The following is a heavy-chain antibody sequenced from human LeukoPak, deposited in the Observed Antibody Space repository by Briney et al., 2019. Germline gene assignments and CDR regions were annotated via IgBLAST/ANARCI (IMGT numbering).Heavy chain of an antibody. V-gene: IGHV4-4*02. D-gene: IGHD3-22*01. CDR2: IYHSGNI. Sequence: SETLSLTCVVSGGSISSLNWWTWVRQPPGKGLEWIGEIYHSGNINSNPSLTSRVTISLDESKNQFSLKVTSVTAADTAVYYCARDTYYYDSSGYYYYFDYWGQGTLVTVSS. J-gene: IGHJ4*02. CDR1: GGSISSLNW. CDR3: ARDTYYYDSSGYYYYFDY.